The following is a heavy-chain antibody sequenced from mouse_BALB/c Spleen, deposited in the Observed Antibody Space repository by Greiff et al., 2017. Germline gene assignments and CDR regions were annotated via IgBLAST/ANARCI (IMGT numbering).Heavy chain of an antibody. CDR2: INPSTGYT. CDR1: GYTFTSYW. J-gene: IGHJ3*01. CDR3: ARHYGNFKGGFAY. Sequence: QVQLQQSGAELARPGASVKMSCKASGYTFTSYWMHWVKQRPGQGLEWIGYINPSTGYTEYNQKFKDKATLTADKSSSTAYMQLSSLTSEDSAVYDCARHYGNFKGGFAYWGQGTLVTVSA. D-gene: IGHD2-1*01. V-gene: IGHV1-4*01.